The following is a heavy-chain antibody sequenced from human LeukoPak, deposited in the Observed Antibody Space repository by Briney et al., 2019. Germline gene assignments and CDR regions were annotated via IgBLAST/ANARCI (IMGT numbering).Heavy chain of an antibody. CDR3: AGVGGYCSGGSCLLHDAFDI. CDR2: IIPILGIA. V-gene: IGHV1-69*04. CDR1: GGTFSSYA. Sequence: SVKVSCKATGGTFSSYAISWVRQAPGQGLEWMGRIIPILGIANYAQKFQGRVTITADKSTSTAYMELSSLRSEDTAVYYCAGVGGYCSGGSCLLHDAFDIWGQGTMVTVSS. J-gene: IGHJ3*02. D-gene: IGHD2-15*01.